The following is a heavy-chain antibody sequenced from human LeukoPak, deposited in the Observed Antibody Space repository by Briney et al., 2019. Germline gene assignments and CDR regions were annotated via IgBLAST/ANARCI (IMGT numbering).Heavy chain of an antibody. CDR1: GYTFSGYY. CDR2: INPNSGDT. J-gene: IGHJ4*02. D-gene: IGHD3-10*01. Sequence: ASVKVSCKASGYTFSGYYMHWVRQAPGQGLEWMGWINPNSGDTDYAQKFQGRVTMTTDTSISTAYMELSRLRSDATAVYYCASGDRVTMLRGGNIGYFDYWCQGTLVTVSS. CDR3: ASGDRVTMLRGGNIGYFDY. V-gene: IGHV1-2*02.